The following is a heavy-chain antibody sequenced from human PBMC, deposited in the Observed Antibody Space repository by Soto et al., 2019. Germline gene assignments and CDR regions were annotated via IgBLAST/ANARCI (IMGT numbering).Heavy chain of an antibody. CDR1: GYTFTSYA. CDR2: INAGNGNT. CDR3: ARGITMVRGIRLDV. V-gene: IGHV1-3*01. Sequence: QVQLVQSGAEVKKPGASVKVSCKASGYTFTSYAMHWVRQAPGQRLEWMGWINAGNGNTKYSQKFQGRVTITRDTSASTAYMELSSLRSEDTAVYYCARGITMVRGIRLDVWGQGTTVTVSS. D-gene: IGHD3-10*01. J-gene: IGHJ6*02.